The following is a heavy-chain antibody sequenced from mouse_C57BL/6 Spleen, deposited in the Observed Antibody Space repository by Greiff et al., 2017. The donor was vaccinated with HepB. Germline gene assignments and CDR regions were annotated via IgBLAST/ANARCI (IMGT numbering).Heavy chain of an antibody. CDR1: GYTFTSYW. V-gene: IGHV1-74*01. CDR3: AIYGYQGFYAMDY. J-gene: IGHJ4*01. Sequence: QVQLQQPGAELVKPGASVKVSCKASGYTFTSYWMHWVKQRPGQGLEWIGRINPSNSDTNYNQKFKGKATLTVDKSSSTAYMQLSSLTSEDSAVYYCAIYGYQGFYAMDYWGQGTSVTVSS. D-gene: IGHD2-2*01. CDR2: INPSNSDT.